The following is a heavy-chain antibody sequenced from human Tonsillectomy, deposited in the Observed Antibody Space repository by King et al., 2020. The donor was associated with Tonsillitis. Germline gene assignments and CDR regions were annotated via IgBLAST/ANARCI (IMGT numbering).Heavy chain of an antibody. CDR1: GGSASSSNYS. CDR3: ASLAGGAVALS. D-gene: IGHD6-19*01. V-gene: IGHV4-39*01. J-gene: IGHJ5*02. CDR2: VYDSEST. Sequence: LQLKESGPGLVKPSETLSLPCTVSGGSASSSNYSWGWIRQPPGTGLEWIGSVYDSESTSYNPSLKSRVTISVDTSKNQFSLRLRSVTAADTAVYFCASLAGGAVALSWGQGTLVIVSS.